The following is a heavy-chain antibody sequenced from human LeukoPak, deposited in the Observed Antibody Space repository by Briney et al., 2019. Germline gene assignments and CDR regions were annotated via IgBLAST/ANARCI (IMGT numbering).Heavy chain of an antibody. CDR2: IRNSGNT. Sequence: SDTLSLTCTVSVGSISSCCWGWLRQPPGRGLEWVGSIRNSGNTYYSPSLKSRVTISVDTSKNQFSLKLSSVTAADTAVYYCARHVYGEYGPGDYWGQGILVTVSS. CDR1: VGSISSCC. D-gene: IGHD4-17*01. J-gene: IGHJ4*02. CDR3: ARHVYGEYGPGDY. V-gene: IGHV4-39*01.